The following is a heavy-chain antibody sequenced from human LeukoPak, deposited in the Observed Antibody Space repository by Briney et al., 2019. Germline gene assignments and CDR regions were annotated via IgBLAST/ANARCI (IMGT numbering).Heavy chain of an antibody. V-gene: IGHV4-59*01. Sequence: PSETLSLTCTVSGDSIDAYYWGWIRQPPGKGLEWIGYIYFSGTTKYNPSLESRVTISVDTSKNQFSLKLSSVTAADTAVYYCARERVVPAVGTAFDIWGQGTMVTVSS. CDR3: ARERVVPAVGTAFDI. CDR2: IYFSGTT. CDR1: GDSIDAYY. D-gene: IGHD2-2*01. J-gene: IGHJ3*02.